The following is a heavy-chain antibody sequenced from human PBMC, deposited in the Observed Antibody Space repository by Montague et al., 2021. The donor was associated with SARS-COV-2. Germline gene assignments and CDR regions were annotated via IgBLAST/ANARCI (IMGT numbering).Heavy chain of an antibody. CDR1: GYSFTSDW. Sequence: QSGAEVKQPGESLKISCKGSGYSFTSDWIGWVHQMPGKGLEWMGIIYPGDSDTRYSPSFQGQVTISADKSISTAYLQWSSLKASDTAIYYCARVTDYYYDTSGYWDAFDIWGQGTMVTVSS. J-gene: IGHJ3*02. CDR2: IYPGDSDT. V-gene: IGHV5-51*07. D-gene: IGHD3-22*01. CDR3: ARVTDYYYDTSGYWDAFDI.